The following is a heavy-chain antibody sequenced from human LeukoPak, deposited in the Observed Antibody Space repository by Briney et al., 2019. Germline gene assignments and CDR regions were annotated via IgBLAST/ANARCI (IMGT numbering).Heavy chain of an antibody. D-gene: IGHD2-15*01. CDR3: AIAATNPRDLFDY. Sequence: ASVKVSCKASGGTFSSYAISWVRRAPGQGLEWMGRIIPILGIANYAQKFQGRVTMTRNTSISTAYMELSSLRSEDTAVYYCAIAATNPRDLFDYWGQGTLVTVSS. J-gene: IGHJ4*02. CDR1: GGTFSSYA. V-gene: IGHV1-69*04. CDR2: IIPILGIA.